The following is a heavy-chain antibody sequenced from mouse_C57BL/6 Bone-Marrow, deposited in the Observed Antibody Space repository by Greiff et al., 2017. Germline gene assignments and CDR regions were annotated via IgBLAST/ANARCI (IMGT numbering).Heavy chain of an antibody. Sequence: EVMLVESGGGLVKPGGSLKLSCAASGFTFSSYGMSWVRQTPDKRLEWVATISSGGSYTYYPDSVKGRFTISRDNAKNTLYLQMSSLKSEDTAMYYCARPKRGNYFDYWGQGTTLTVSS. CDR2: ISSGGSYT. CDR1: GFTFSSYG. J-gene: IGHJ2*01. V-gene: IGHV5-6*03. CDR3: ARPKRGNYFDY.